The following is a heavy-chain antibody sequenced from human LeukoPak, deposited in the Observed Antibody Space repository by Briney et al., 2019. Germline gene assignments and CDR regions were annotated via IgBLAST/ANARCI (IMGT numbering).Heavy chain of an antibody. V-gene: IGHV4-39*07. Sequence: SETLSLTCTVSGGSISSSSYYWGWIRQPPGKGLGWIGSIYYSGSTYYNPSLKSRVTISVDTSKNQFSLKLSSVTAADTAVYYCARALLRDCLDYWGQGTLVTVSS. D-gene: IGHD2-21*02. CDR1: GGSISSSSYY. CDR2: IYYSGST. J-gene: IGHJ4*02. CDR3: ARALLRDCLDY.